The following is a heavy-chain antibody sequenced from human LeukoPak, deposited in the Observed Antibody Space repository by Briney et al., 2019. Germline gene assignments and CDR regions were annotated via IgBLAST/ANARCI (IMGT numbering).Heavy chain of an antibody. Sequence: ASVKVSCKASGYTFSSYGIIWVRQAPGQGLQWMGWVSPFNGNTDYAPKLQGRVTMTADTSTTTAYMELRSLTSDDTAVYYCARRGGSYSHSDFWGQGALVTVSS. J-gene: IGHJ4*02. CDR2: VSPFNGNT. CDR3: ARRGGSYSHSDF. CDR1: GYTFSSYG. D-gene: IGHD1-26*01. V-gene: IGHV1-18*01.